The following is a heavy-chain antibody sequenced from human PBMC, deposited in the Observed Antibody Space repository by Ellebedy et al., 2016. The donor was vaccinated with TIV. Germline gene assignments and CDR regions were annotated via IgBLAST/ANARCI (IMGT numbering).Heavy chain of an antibody. J-gene: IGHJ3*02. CDR2: IYFSGTT. V-gene: IGHV4-38-2*02. CDR3: ARGPLLYNFDAFDI. Sequence: GSLRLSCTVSGYSISSGYYWGWIRQPPGKGLEWIASIYFSGTTYYTPSLKSRVTISADTSKNQFSLRLTSVTAPDTAMYYCARGPLLYNFDAFDIWGQGTMVTVSS. D-gene: IGHD1-1*01. CDR1: GYSISSGYY.